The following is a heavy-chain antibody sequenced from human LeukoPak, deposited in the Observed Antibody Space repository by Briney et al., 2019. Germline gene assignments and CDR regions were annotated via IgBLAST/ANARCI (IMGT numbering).Heavy chain of an antibody. CDR2: ISGSGGST. CDR1: GFTFSSYA. D-gene: IGHD3-3*01. V-gene: IGHV3-23*01. J-gene: IGHJ4*02. Sequence: GGSLRLSCAASGFTFSSYAMSWVRQAPGKGLEWVSAISGSGGSTYYADSVKGRFTISRDNYKNTLYLQMNSLRAEDTAVYYCAKDQDFWSGPFDYWGQGTLVTVSS. CDR3: AKDQDFWSGPFDY.